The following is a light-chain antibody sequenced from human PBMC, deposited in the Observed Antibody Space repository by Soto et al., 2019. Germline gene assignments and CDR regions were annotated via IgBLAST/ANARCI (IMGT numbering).Light chain of an antibody. J-gene: IGKJ2*01. CDR2: GVS. CDR1: QSMSNY. V-gene: IGKV1-39*01. CDR3: QQSYSTRYS. Sequence: DIQLTQSPSSLSASVGDRVTITCRASQSMSNYLHWYQQKPGKAPKLLIYGVSSLQSGVPSRFSGSGSGTEFTLTISGLQPEDSATYHCQQSYSTRYSFGQGTKLEIK.